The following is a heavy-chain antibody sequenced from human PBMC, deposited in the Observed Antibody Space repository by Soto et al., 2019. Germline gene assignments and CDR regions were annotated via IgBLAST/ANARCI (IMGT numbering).Heavy chain of an antibody. V-gene: IGHV4-39*01. CDR1: CDSISNRSYY. Sequence: PSETLSLTCTVTCDSISNRSYYWGWIRQPPGKGLEWIGSIYYSGSTYNNPSLKSRVSMSVDTSKNQFSLKLRSVTAADTALYYCARQRTSVVTQAYFDSWGQGSLVTVSS. D-gene: IGHD2-21*02. CDR3: ARQRTSVVTQAYFDS. CDR2: IYYSGST. J-gene: IGHJ4*02.